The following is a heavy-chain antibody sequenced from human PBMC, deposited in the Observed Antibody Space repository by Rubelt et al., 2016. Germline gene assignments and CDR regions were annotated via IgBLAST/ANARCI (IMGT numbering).Heavy chain of an antibody. CDR1: SSNY. V-gene: IGHV3-66*01. Sequence: SSNYMSWVRQAPGKGLEWVSVIYSGGSTYYADSVKGRFTISRDNSKNTLYLQMNSLRAEDTAVYYCAREGEDYYDSVYWGQGTLVTVSS. J-gene: IGHJ4*02. CDR2: IYSGGST. D-gene: IGHD3-22*01. CDR3: AREGEDYYDSVY.